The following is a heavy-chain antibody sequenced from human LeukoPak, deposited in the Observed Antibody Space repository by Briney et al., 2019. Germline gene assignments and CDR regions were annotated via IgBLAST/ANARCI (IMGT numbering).Heavy chain of an antibody. CDR3: TRVQAGRAGLMDV. CDR2: IDPDGSTT. CDR1: GFTLSSYW. Sequence: GGSLRLSCAASGFTLSSYWMHWVRQAPGEGLVWVSRIDPDGSTTNYADSVKGRFTTSRDNAKNTLYLQMNSLRAKDTALYYCTRVQAGRAGLMDVWGRGTTVTVSS. J-gene: IGHJ6*02. D-gene: IGHD6-13*01. V-gene: IGHV3-74*01.